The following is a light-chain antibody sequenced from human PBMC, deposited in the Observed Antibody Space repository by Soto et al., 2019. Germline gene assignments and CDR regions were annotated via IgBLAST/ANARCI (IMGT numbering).Light chain of an antibody. CDR2: GAS. J-gene: IGKJ4*01. Sequence: DIQLTQSPSFLSASVGDRVTITCRASQGISSDLAWYQQKPGKAPELLVYGASTLQGGVPSTFSGNGSGTEFTLTIISLQPEDFATYYCHQLNSYPLTFGGGTKVEI. V-gene: IGKV1-9*01. CDR1: QGISSD. CDR3: HQLNSYPLT.